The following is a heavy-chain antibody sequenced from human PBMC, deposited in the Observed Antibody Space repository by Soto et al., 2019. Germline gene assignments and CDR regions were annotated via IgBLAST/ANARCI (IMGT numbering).Heavy chain of an antibody. J-gene: IGHJ5*02. V-gene: IGHV1-69*13. CDR3: ARAGPHYDYVWGSYRYFWFDP. Sequence: SVKVSCKASGGTFSSYAISWVRRAPGQGLEWMGGIIPIFGTANYAQKFRGRVTITADESTSTAYMELSSLRSEDTAVYYCARAGPHYDYVWGSYRYFWFDPWGQGTLVTV. CDR2: IIPIFGTA. D-gene: IGHD3-16*02. CDR1: GGTFSSYA.